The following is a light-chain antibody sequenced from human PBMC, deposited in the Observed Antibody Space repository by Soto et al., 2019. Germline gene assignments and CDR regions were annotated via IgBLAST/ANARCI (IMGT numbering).Light chain of an antibody. CDR2: EAS. Sequence: EIVLTQSPATLSLSPGERATLSCRASQSVSSYLAWYQQKPGQAPRLLIYEASNRATGIPARLSGSGSGPDFTLTISSLKPEDFAVYYCQQRSNWLYTFGQGTKLEIK. V-gene: IGKV3-11*01. J-gene: IGKJ2*01. CDR1: QSVSSY. CDR3: QQRSNWLYT.